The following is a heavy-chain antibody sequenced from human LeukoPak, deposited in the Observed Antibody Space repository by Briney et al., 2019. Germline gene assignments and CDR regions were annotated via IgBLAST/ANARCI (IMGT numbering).Heavy chain of an antibody. J-gene: IGHJ3*01. CDR1: GGSISSSSYY. V-gene: IGHV4-39*07. D-gene: IGHD6-19*01. Sequence: SETLSLTCTVSGGSISSSSYYWGWIRQPPGKGLEWIGSIYYSGSTYYNPSLKSRVTISVDTSKNQFSLKLSSVAAADTAVYYCARDRGGYSSGWTPLSAFDVWGQGTMVTVSS. CDR3: ARDRGGYSSGWTPLSAFDV. CDR2: IYYSGST.